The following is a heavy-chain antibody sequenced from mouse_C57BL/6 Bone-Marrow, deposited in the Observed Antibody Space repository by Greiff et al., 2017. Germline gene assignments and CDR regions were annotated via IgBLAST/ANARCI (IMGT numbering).Heavy chain of an antibody. CDR1: GYTFTSYW. CDR3: ARGYYGSSYPQVGYFDV. J-gene: IGHJ1*03. V-gene: IGHV1-59*01. D-gene: IGHD1-1*01. Sequence: QVQLQQPGAELVRPGTSVKLSCKASGYTFTSYWMHWVKQRPGQGLEWIGVIDPSDSYTNYNQKFKGKATLTVDTSSSTAYMQLSSLTSEDSAVYYCARGYYGSSYPQVGYFDVWGTGNTVTVSS. CDR2: IDPSDSYT.